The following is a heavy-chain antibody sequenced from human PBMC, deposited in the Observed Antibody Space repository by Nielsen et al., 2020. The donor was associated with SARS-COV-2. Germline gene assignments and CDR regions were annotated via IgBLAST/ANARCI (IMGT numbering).Heavy chain of an antibody. V-gene: IGHV1-3*01. J-gene: IGHJ4*02. D-gene: IGHD3-22*01. CDR2: ISGGNGNT. Sequence: ASVKVSCKASGYTFTSYAMHWVRQAPGQSLEWMGRISGGNGNTKYSQRFQGRVTMTRDTSTSTVYMELSSLRSEDTAVYYCAREDDSSGWLEVRYLDYWGQGTLVTVSS. CDR1: GYTFTSYA. CDR3: AREDDSSGWLEVRYLDY.